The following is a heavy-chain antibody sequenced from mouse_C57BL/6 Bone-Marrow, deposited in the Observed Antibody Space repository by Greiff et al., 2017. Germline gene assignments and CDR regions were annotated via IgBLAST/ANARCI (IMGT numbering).Heavy chain of an antibody. CDR3: ARTGYYYGSSYWFAY. J-gene: IGHJ3*01. Sequence: VQLQQSGAELMKPGASVKLSCKATGYTFTGYWIEWVKQRPGHGLEWIGEILPGSGSTNYNEKFKGKATFTADTSSNTAYMQRSSLTTEDSAIYYCARTGYYYGSSYWFAYWGQGTLVTVSA. CDR1: GYTFTGYW. CDR2: ILPGSGST. V-gene: IGHV1-9*01. D-gene: IGHD1-1*01.